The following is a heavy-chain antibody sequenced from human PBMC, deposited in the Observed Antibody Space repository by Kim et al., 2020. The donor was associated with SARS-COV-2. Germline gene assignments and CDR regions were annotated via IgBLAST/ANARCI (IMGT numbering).Heavy chain of an antibody. CDR2: FDPEDGER. Sequence: ASVKVSCKVSGNILSDFSMHWVRQAPGKGLEWMGGFDPEDGERIYAQKFQGRVTMTEDRYAETAYMDLTSLRSEDTAVYFCATKPRAYDILTGYYSTGSTFLVYWGQGTLVTVSS. D-gene: IGHD3-9*01. J-gene: IGHJ4*02. CDR1: GNILSDFS. V-gene: IGHV1-24*01. CDR3: ATKPRAYDILTGYYSTGSTFLVY.